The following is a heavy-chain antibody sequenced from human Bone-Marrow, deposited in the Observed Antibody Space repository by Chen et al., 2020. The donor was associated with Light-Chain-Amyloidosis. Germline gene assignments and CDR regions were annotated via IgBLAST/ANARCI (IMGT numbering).Heavy chain of an antibody. CDR1: GFTFSNYA. Sequence: VQLVESGGGLVQPGGSLRLSCVGSGFTFSNYAMTWVRQAPGKGLEWVSVARGADGHTDYADAVRGRFTIYRDNSKNTLYLQMKSLRAEDTAVYYCAKDRCTSISCSDFDYWGQGTLVTVSS. CDR3: AKDRCTSISCSDFDY. D-gene: IGHD2-2*01. J-gene: IGHJ4*02. CDR2: ARGADGHT. V-gene: IGHV3-23*04.